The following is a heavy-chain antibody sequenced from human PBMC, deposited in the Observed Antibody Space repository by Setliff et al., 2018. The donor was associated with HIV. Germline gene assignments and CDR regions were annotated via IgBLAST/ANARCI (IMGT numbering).Heavy chain of an antibody. D-gene: IGHD5-18*01. CDR3: ASGMRWDTAMGLGAFDI. V-gene: IGHV1-18*01. CDR1: GYTFTSYG. J-gene: IGHJ3*02. CDR2: ISTYNGNT. Sequence: ASVKVSCKASGYTFTSYGISWVRQAPGQGLEWMGWISTYNGNTNYAQKLQGRVTMTTDTSTTTAYMELRSLKSDDTAIYFCASGMRWDTAMGLGAFDIWGQGTMVTVSS.